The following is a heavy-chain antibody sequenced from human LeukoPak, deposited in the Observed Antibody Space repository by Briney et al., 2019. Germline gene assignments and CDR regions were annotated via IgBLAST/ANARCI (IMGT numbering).Heavy chain of an antibody. J-gene: IGHJ4*02. D-gene: IGHD3-22*01. CDR2: ISGDGGST. CDR3: ANFYYDSSGYYSTS. Sequence: GGSLRLSCAASGFTFDDYAMHWVRQAPGKALEWVSLISGDGGSTYYADSVKGRFTISRDNRKNSLYLQMNSLRTEDTALYYCANFYYDSSGYYSTSWGQGTLVTVSS. V-gene: IGHV3-43*02. CDR1: GFTFDDYA.